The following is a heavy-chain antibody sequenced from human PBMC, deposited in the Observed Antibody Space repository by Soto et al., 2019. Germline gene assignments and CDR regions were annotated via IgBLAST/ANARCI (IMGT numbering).Heavy chain of an antibody. D-gene: IGHD6-13*01. Sequence: ASVKVSCKASGYTFTSYDINWVRQATGQGLEWMGWMNPNSGNTGYAQKFQGRVTMTRNTSISTAYMELSSLRSEDTAVYYCARKRYSSSWLPPYNWFDPWGQGTLVTVSS. J-gene: IGHJ5*02. CDR2: MNPNSGNT. V-gene: IGHV1-8*01. CDR1: GYTFTSYD. CDR3: ARKRYSSSWLPPYNWFDP.